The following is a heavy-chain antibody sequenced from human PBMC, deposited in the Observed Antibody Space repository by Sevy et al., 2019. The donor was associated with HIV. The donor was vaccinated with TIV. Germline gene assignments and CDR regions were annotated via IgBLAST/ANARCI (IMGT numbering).Heavy chain of an antibody. CDR3: ARDHMYYYDTTNYYAGTDY. D-gene: IGHD3-22*01. Sequence: ASVKVSCEASGYTFIGYYMHWVRQAPGQGLEWMGWINPNGGGTNYAQRFQGRVTMTKDTSISTAYMELSGLRSDETAIYYCARDHMYYYDTTNYYAGTDYWGQGTLVTVSS. CDR1: GYTFIGYY. CDR2: INPNGGGT. V-gene: IGHV1-2*02. J-gene: IGHJ4*02.